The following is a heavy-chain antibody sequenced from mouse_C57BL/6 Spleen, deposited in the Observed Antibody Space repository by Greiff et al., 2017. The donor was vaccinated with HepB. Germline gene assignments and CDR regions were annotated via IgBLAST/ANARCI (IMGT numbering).Heavy chain of an antibody. CDR1: GYTFTEYT. D-gene: IGHD2-3*01. CDR2: FYPGSGSI. CDR3: ARHEDRGRWLLPLAY. V-gene: IGHV1-62-2*01. J-gene: IGHJ3*01. Sequence: VKVVESGAELVKPGASVKLSCKASGYTFTEYTIHWVKQRSGQGLEWIGWFYPGSGSIKYNEKFKDKATLTADKSSSTVYMELSRLTSEDSAVYFCARHEDRGRWLLPLAYWGQGTLVTVSA.